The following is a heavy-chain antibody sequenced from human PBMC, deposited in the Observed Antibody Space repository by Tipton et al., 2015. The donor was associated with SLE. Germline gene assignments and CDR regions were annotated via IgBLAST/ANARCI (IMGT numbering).Heavy chain of an antibody. J-gene: IGHJ4*02. CDR2: ISSSSSYI. D-gene: IGHD6-19*01. V-gene: IGHV3-21*04. Sequence: SLRLSCAASGFTFSSYSMNWVRQAPGKGLEWVSSISSSSSYIYYADSVKGRFTISRDNAKNSLYLQMNSLRAEDTAVYYCATDSSGWYYFDYWGQGTLVTVSS. CDR1: GFTFSSYS. CDR3: ATDSSGWYYFDY.